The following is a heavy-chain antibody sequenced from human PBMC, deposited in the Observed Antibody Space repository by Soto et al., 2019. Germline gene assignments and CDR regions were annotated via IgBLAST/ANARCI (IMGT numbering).Heavy chain of an antibody. Sequence: EVQLLESGGGLVQPGGSLRLTCAASGFTFSSYAMSWVRQAPGKGLEWVSAISGSGGSTYYADSVKGRFTISRDNSKNTLYLQMNSLRAEDTAVYYCAKTGYSSGSGGYWGQGTLVTVSS. V-gene: IGHV3-23*01. CDR2: ISGSGGST. CDR1: GFTFSSYA. CDR3: AKTGYSSGSGGY. D-gene: IGHD6-19*01. J-gene: IGHJ4*02.